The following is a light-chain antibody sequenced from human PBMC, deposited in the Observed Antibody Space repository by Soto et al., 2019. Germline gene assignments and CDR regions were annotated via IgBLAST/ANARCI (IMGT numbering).Light chain of an antibody. CDR2: EVS. CDR3: SSYAGSTFWV. Sequence: QSALTQPASVSGSPGQSITLSCTGSGPDVGGYNYVSWYQQYPGEAPKLLIFEVSNRPSGVSDRFSASKSGNTASLIISGLQAEDEAVYYCSSYAGSTFWVFGGGTQLTVL. J-gene: IGLJ3*02. CDR1: GPDVGGYNY. V-gene: IGLV2-14*01.